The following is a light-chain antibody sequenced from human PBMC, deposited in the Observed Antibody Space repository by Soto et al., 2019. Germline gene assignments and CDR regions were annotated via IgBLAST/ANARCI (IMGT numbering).Light chain of an antibody. Sequence: AIQMTQSPSFLSASVGDRVTITCRASQDIKSDLGWYQQKPGEAPKLLIYAASSLQGGVPSRFSGSGSGTDFTLTISSLQPEDFATYYCLQDYNYPRTFGQGTKVEIK. CDR1: QDIKSD. CDR3: LQDYNYPRT. CDR2: AAS. V-gene: IGKV1-6*01. J-gene: IGKJ1*01.